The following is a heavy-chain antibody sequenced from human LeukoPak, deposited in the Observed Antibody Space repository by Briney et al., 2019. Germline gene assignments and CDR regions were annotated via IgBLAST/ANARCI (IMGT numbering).Heavy chain of an antibody. Sequence: RASVKVSCKASDYTFTSYGISWVRRAPGQGLEWMGLISAYNGNTVYAQNLQGRVTMTTETSTSTAYLELRSLRSDDTAVYYCGRDERIIAAAFPGGVPIDIWGQGTMVTVSS. CDR3: GRDERIIAAAFPGGVPIDI. CDR1: DYTFTSYG. J-gene: IGHJ3*02. V-gene: IGHV1-18*01. CDR2: ISAYNGNT. D-gene: IGHD6-13*01.